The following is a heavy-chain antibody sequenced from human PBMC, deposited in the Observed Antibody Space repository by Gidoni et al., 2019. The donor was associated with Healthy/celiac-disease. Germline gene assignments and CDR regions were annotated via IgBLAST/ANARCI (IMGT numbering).Heavy chain of an antibody. J-gene: IGHJ2*01. CDR3: AKEGWGSTGGVYEGSWYFDL. Sequence: EVQLVESGGGLVQPGRSLRPSCAASGFTFDDFAMHWVRQAPGKGLEWVSGISWNSGSIGYADSVKGRFTISRDNAKNSLYLQMNSLRAEDTALYYCAKEGWGSTGGVYEGSWYFDLWGRGTLVTVSS. CDR1: GFTFDDFA. D-gene: IGHD2-8*02. CDR2: ISWNSGSI. V-gene: IGHV3-9*01.